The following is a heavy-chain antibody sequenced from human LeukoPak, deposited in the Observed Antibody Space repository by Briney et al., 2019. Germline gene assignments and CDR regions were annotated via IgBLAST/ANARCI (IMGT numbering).Heavy chain of an antibody. CDR3: ARGAGKVIAAAPYPFDY. CDR2: INHSGST. J-gene: IGHJ4*02. Sequence: SETLSLTCAVYGGSFSGYYWSWIRQPPGKGLEWIGEINHSGSTNYNPSLKSRVTISVDTSKNQFSLKLSSVTAADTAVYYCARGAGKVIAAAPYPFDYWGQGTLVTVSS. V-gene: IGHV4-34*01. CDR1: GGSFSGYY. D-gene: IGHD6-13*01.